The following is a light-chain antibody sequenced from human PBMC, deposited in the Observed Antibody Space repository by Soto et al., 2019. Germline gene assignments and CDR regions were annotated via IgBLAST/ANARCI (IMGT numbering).Light chain of an antibody. CDR1: SSDVGGYNY. CDR2: DVS. J-gene: IGLJ2*01. V-gene: IGLV2-14*01. Sequence: QSALTQSASVSGSPGQSITISCTGTSSDVGGYNYVSWYQQHPGKAPKLMIYDVSNRPSGVSNRFSGSKSGNTASLTISGLQAEDEADYYCSSYTSRVPVVFGGGTKLTVL. CDR3: SSYTSRVPVV.